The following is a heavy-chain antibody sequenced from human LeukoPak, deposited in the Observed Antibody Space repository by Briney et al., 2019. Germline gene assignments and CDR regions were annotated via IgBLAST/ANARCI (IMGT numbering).Heavy chain of an antibody. Sequence: ASVKVSCKASGYTFTSYGISWVRQAPGQGLEWMGWISAYNGNTNYAQKLQGRVTMTTDTSTSTAYMELRSLRSDDTAVYYCARDWSYCSSTSCRSLNWFDPWGQGTLVTVSS. CDR3: ARDWSYCSSTSCRSLNWFDP. CDR1: GYTFTSYG. D-gene: IGHD2-2*01. V-gene: IGHV1-18*01. J-gene: IGHJ5*02. CDR2: ISAYNGNT.